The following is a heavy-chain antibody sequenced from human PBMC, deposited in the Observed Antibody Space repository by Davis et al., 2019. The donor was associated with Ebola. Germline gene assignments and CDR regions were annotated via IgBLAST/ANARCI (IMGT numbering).Heavy chain of an antibody. CDR1: GFTFSDYY. Sequence: GESLKISCAASGFTFSDYYMSWIRQAPGKGLEWVSYISSSGSTIYYADSVKGRFTISRDNAKNSLYLQMNSLRAEDTAVYYCARGVWGRDCSDGSCRRIYYYYGMDVWGQGTTVTVSS. CDR3: ARGVWGRDCSDGSCRRIYYYYGMDV. CDR2: ISSSGSTI. D-gene: IGHD2-15*01. J-gene: IGHJ6*02. V-gene: IGHV3-11*04.